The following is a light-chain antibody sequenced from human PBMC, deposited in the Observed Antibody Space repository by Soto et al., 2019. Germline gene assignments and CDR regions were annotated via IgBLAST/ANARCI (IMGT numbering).Light chain of an antibody. CDR2: DVS. CDR1: SSDVGGYNY. Sequence: QSALTQPASVSGSPGHSITISCTGTSSDVGGYNYVSWYQHHPGKAPKLMIYDVSNRPSGVSNRFSVSKSGDTASLTISGLQAEDESDYYSSSYTSSSTEVFGTGTKLTVL. V-gene: IGLV2-14*03. J-gene: IGLJ1*01. CDR3: SSYTSSSTEV.